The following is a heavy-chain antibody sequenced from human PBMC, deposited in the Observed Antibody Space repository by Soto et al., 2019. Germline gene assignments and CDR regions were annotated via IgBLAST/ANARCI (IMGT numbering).Heavy chain of an antibody. CDR2: IYYSGST. D-gene: IGHD1-26*01. J-gene: IGHJ6*02. CDR3: ARGWDERDNYYYYGMDV. CDR1: GGSISSYY. Sequence: SETLSLTCTVSGGSISSYYWSWIRQLPGKGLEWIGYIYYSGSTNYNPSLKSRVTISVDTSKNQFSLKLSSVTAADTAVYYCARGWDERDNYYYYGMDVWGQGTTVTVSS. V-gene: IGHV4-59*01.